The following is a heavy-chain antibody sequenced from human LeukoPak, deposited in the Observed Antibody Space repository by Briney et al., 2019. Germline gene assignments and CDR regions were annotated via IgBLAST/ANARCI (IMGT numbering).Heavy chain of an antibody. V-gene: IGHV3-23*01. Sequence: PGGSLRPSCAASGFTFSSYAMSWVRQAPGKGLEWVSAISGSGGSTYYADSVKGRFTISRDNSKNTLYLQMNSLRAEDTAVHYCAKESQPGTDCVWGSYRYLDYWGQGTLVTVSS. CDR3: AKESQPGTDCVWGSYRYLDY. CDR1: GFTFSSYA. J-gene: IGHJ4*02. CDR2: ISGSGGST. D-gene: IGHD3-16*02.